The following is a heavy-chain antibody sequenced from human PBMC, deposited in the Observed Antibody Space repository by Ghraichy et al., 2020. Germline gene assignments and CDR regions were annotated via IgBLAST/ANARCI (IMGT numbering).Heavy chain of an antibody. Sequence: ASVKVSCKASGYTFTSYYMHWVRQAPGQGLEWMGIINPSGGSTSYAQKFQGRVTMTRDTSTSTVYMELSSLRSEDTAVYYCARDLMTTVTIQGVRSGYYYYGMDVWGQGTTVTVSS. D-gene: IGHD4-17*01. CDR2: INPSGGST. CDR1: GYTFTSYY. V-gene: IGHV1-46*01. J-gene: IGHJ6*02. CDR3: ARDLMTTVTIQGVRSGYYYYGMDV.